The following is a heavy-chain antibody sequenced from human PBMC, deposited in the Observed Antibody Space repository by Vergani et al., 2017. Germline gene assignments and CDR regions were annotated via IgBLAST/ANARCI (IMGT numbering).Heavy chain of an antibody. J-gene: IGHJ4*02. CDR3: ARSYGDGLTDY. Sequence: QVQLQESGPGLVKPSQTLSLTCTVSGGSISSYYWSWIRQPPGKGLEWLGYIYYSGSTTYNPSLKSRVTISVDTSKNQFSLKLSSVTAADTAVYYCARSYGDGLTDYWGQGTLVTVSS. CDR1: GGSISSYY. V-gene: IGHV4-59*01. D-gene: IGHD5-24*01. CDR2: IYYSGST.